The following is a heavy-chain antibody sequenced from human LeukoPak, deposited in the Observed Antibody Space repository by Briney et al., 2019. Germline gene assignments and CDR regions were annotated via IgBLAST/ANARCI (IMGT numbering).Heavy chain of an antibody. Sequence: GGSLRLSWAASGFTFSGVGMSWVRRTPGKGLGWVSGISGSGDNPLYADSVKGRFTISRDNSKNTLYLEMNRLRAEDTAIYYCAKMKGHPLPKYYMDVWGQGTPVTVSS. CDR3: AKMKGHPLPKYYMDV. V-gene: IGHV3-23*01. D-gene: IGHD1-26*01. J-gene: IGHJ6*01. CDR1: GFTFSGVG. CDR2: ISGSGDNP.